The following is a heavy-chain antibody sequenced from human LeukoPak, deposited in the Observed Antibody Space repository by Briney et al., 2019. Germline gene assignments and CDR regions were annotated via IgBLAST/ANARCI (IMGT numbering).Heavy chain of an antibody. V-gene: IGHV4-61*02. CDR1: GGSISSGSYY. CDR2: IYTSGST. CDR3: ARLSKPPRYCSSTSCSEPDY. Sequence: SQTLSLTCTVSGGSISSGSYYWSWIRQPAGQGLEWIGRIYTSGSTNYNPSLKSRVTISVDTSKNQFSLKLSSVTAADTAVYYCARLSKPPRYCSSTSCSEPDYWGQGTLVTVSS. J-gene: IGHJ4*02. D-gene: IGHD2-2*01.